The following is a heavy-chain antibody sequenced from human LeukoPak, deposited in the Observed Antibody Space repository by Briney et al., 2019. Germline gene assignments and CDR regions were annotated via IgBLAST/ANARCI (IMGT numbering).Heavy chain of an antibody. J-gene: IGHJ4*02. CDR3: ARARYYDYVWGSYRAYYFDY. V-gene: IGHV4-59*01. D-gene: IGHD3-16*02. Sequence: KPSETLSLTCTVSGGSISSYYWSWIRQPPGKGLEWIGYIYYSGSTNYNPSLKSRVTISVDTSKNQFSLKLSSVTAADTAVYYCARARYYDYVWGSYRAYYFDYWGQGTLVTVSS. CDR2: IYYSGST. CDR1: GGSISSYY.